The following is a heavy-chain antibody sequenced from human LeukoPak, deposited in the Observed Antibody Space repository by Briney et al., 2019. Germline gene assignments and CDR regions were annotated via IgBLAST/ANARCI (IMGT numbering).Heavy chain of an antibody. CDR1: GFTVSSNY. V-gene: IGHV3-53*01. J-gene: IGHJ3*02. CDR2: IYSGGST. CDR3: ARNLVAAEDAFDI. Sequence: GSLRLSCAASGFTVSSNYMSWVRQAPGKGLEWVSVIYSGGSTYYADSVKGRFTISRDNAKNSLYLQMNSLRAEDTAVYYCARNLVAAEDAFDIWGQGTMVTVSS. D-gene: IGHD5-12*01.